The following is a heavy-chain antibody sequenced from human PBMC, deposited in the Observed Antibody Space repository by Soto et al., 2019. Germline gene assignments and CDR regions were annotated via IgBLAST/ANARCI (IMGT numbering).Heavy chain of an antibody. Sequence: QVQLVQSGSEVRRPGSSAKVSCKASGGSFSNSAIAWVRQAPGQGLEWLGMIIPIFTTTNYAQKFKDRLTITADGSTSTAYMDLSGLKSEDTAVYFCARPSGLLGQFSALVDYWGQGTLVTVSS. J-gene: IGHJ4*02. V-gene: IGHV1-69*18. D-gene: IGHD6-6*01. CDR2: IIPIFTTT. CDR3: ARPSGLLGQFSALVDY. CDR1: GGSFSNSA.